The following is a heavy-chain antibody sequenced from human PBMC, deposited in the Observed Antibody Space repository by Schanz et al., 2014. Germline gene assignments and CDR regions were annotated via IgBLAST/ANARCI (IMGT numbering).Heavy chain of an antibody. Sequence: EVQLVESGGGLVQPGGSLRLSCAASGFTFSNYWMSWVRQAPGKGLEWVANIKQDGSEKYYVDSVKGRFTFSRDNAKNSLYLQMNSLRAEDTAVYYCARDLISSGWYGWGQGTLVTVSS. V-gene: IGHV3-7*01. D-gene: IGHD6-19*01. J-gene: IGHJ4*02. CDR1: GFTFSNYW. CDR2: IKQDGSEK. CDR3: ARDLISSGWYG.